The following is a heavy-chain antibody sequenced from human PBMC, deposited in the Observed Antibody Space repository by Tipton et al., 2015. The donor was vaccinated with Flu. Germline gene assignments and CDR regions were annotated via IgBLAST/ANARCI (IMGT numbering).Heavy chain of an antibody. CDR2: INHSGTT. J-gene: IGHJ3*01. CDR3: ARYVSGERGAFDL. D-gene: IGHD2-21*01. Sequence: TLSLTCAVYGGPFSGYYWTWIRQPPGKGLEWIGEINHSGTTNYNPSLRGRVAISVDTSKNQFSLKQTSLTAADTAVYYCARYVSGERGAFDLWGQGTMVTVSS. CDR1: GGPFSGYY. V-gene: IGHV4-34*01.